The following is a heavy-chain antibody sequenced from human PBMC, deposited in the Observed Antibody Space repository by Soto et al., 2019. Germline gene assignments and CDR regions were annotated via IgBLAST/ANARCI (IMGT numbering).Heavy chain of an antibody. D-gene: IGHD5-12*01. CDR3: ARHSGYDYVFDY. CDR1: GYTFTGYY. Sequence: QVQLVQSGAEVKKPGASVKVSCKASGYTFTGYYIHWVRQAPGQGLEWMGWINPNNGDTNDAQKFQGRVSMTRDTSTSTAYLELSSLRFDDTAVYYCARHSGYDYVFDYWGQGTLVTVSS. V-gene: IGHV1-2*02. CDR2: INPNNGDT. J-gene: IGHJ4*02.